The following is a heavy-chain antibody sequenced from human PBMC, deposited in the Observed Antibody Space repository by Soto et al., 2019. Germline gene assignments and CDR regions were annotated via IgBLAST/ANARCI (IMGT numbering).Heavy chain of an antibody. CDR3: EKELLRGTSTSFDY. Sequence: PGGSXRLSWSASVCPFISYSMIWVRHAPGTGLEWVSAISGSGDSTYYADSARGRFSISRDNSKNTLYLQMNSLRAGDTAVYYCEKELLRGTSTSFDYWGQGILVTV. V-gene: IGHV3-23*01. J-gene: IGHJ4*02. CDR1: VCPFISYS. CDR2: ISGSGDST. D-gene: IGHD1-26*01.